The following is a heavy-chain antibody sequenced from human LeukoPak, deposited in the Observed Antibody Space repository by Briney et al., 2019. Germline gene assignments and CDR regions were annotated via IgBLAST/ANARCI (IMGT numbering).Heavy chain of an antibody. V-gene: IGHV4-34*01. Sequence: SETLSLTCAVYGGSFSGYYWSWIRQPPGKGLEWIGEINHSGRTTYNPSLKSRVTISVDTSKNQFSLKLSSVTAADTAVYYCASYKRAPAAIDYWGQGTLVTVSS. CDR1: GGSFSGYY. J-gene: IGHJ4*02. CDR2: INHSGRT. D-gene: IGHD2-2*01. CDR3: ASYKRAPAAIDY.